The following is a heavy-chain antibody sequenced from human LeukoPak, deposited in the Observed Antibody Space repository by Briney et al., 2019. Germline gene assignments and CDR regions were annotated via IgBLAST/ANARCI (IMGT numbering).Heavy chain of an antibody. CDR3: AREYDILTGYYMSYFDY. J-gene: IGHJ4*02. Sequence: ASVKVSCKASGGTFSSYAISWVRQAPGQGLEWMGGIIPIFGTANYAQKFQGRVTITADKSTSTAYMELSSLGSEDTAVYYCAREYDILTGYYMSYFDYWGQGTLVTVSS. V-gene: IGHV1-69*06. D-gene: IGHD3-9*01. CDR2: IIPIFGTA. CDR1: GGTFSSYA.